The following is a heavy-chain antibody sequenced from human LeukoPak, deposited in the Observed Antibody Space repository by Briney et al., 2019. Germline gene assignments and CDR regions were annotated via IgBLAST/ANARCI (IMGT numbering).Heavy chain of an antibody. J-gene: IGHJ4*02. Sequence: ASVKVSCKASGGTFSSYTISWVRQAPGQGLEWMGRIIPILGIANYAQKFQGRVTITADKSTSTAYMELSSLRSEDPAVYYCARDKTEDGVSTGTLGYWGQGTLVAVSS. CDR1: GGTFSSYT. V-gene: IGHV1-69*04. D-gene: IGHD1-1*01. CDR2: IIPILGIA. CDR3: ARDKTEDGVSTGTLGY.